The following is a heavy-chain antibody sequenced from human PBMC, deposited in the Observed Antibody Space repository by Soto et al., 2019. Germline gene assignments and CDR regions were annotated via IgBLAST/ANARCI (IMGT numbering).Heavy chain of an antibody. V-gene: IGHV1-58*01. CDR2: NIVASGRT. J-gene: IGHJ3*01. D-gene: IGHD2-21*02. Sequence: ASVKVSCKTSGFTFTNSAVQWVRQARGQRLEWIGWNIVASGRTNYAREVQERVTVSRDTSTSAASMELSGLRSEDTAVYYCVAELYSGGGCCSFDFWGQGTMVTVSS. CDR1: GFTFTNSA. CDR3: VAELYSGGGCCSFDF.